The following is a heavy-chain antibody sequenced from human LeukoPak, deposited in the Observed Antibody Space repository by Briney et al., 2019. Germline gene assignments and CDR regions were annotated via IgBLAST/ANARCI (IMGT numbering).Heavy chain of an antibody. CDR2: INPNSGGT. D-gene: IGHD3-22*01. Sequence: ASVKVSCKASGYTFTGYYMHWVRQAPGQGLEWMGWINPNSGGTNYAQKFQGRVTMTRDTSISTAYMELSRLRSDDTAVYYCARDWSSGFYPSLVAFDIWGQGTMVTVSS. V-gene: IGHV1-2*02. CDR1: GYTFTGYY. CDR3: ARDWSSGFYPSLVAFDI. J-gene: IGHJ3*02.